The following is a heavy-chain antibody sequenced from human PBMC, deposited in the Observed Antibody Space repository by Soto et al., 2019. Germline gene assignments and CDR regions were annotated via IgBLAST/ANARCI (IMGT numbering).Heavy chain of an antibody. CDR3: ARGGSRPLHEYYYYYYMDV. CDR1: GGTFSSYT. D-gene: IGHD2-15*01. J-gene: IGHJ6*03. V-gene: IGHV1-69*02. Sequence: QVQLVQSGAEVKKPGSSVKVSCKASGGTFSSYTISWVRQAPGQGLEWMGRIIPILGIANYAQKFQGRVKITADKSTSTAYMELSSLRSEDTAVYYCARGGSRPLHEYYYYYYMDVWGKGTTVTVSS. CDR2: IIPILGIA.